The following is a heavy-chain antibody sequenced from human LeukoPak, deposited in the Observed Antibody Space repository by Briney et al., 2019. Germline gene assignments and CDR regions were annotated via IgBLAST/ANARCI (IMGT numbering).Heavy chain of an antibody. Sequence: ASVKVSCKASGYTFTSYYMHWVRQAPRQGLEWMGIINPSGGSTSYAQKFQGRVTMTRDASTSTVYMELSSLRSEDTAVYYCARDNIVVVPAAIFSCWFDPWGQGTLVTVSS. D-gene: IGHD2-2*01. J-gene: IGHJ5*02. CDR3: ARDNIVVVPAAIFSCWFDP. V-gene: IGHV1-46*03. CDR1: GYTFTSYY. CDR2: INPSGGST.